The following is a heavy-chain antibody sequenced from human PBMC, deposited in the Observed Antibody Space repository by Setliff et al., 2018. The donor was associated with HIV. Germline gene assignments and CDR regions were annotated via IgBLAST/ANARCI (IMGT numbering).Heavy chain of an antibody. CDR2: IYSGGST. V-gene: IGHV3-53*01. J-gene: IGHJ3*02. D-gene: IGHD6-13*01. CDR3: ARVGYSSSWYWAGAFDI. CDR1: GFTVSSNY. Sequence: GGSLRLSCAASGFTVSSNYMSWVRQAPGKGLEWVSVIYSGGSTYYADSVKGRFTISRDNSKNTLYLQMNSLRAEDTAVYHCARVGYSSSWYWAGAFDIWGQGTMVT.